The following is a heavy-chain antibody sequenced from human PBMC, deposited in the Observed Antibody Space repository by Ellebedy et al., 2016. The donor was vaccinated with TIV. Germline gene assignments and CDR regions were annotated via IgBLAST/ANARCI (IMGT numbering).Heavy chain of an antibody. CDR1: GFSFSTYS. Sequence: PGGSLRLSCAASGFSFSTYSMNWVRQAPGKGLEWVSYINNGSTTRLYADSVKGRFTIARDNAKNSPYLQMNSLRVEDTAVYYCALPNDYWGQGTLVTVSS. V-gene: IGHV3-48*04. CDR3: ALPNDY. J-gene: IGHJ4*02. CDR2: INNGSTTR.